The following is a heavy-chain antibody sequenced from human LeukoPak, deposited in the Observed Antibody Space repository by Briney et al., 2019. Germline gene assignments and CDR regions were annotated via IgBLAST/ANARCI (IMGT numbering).Heavy chain of an antibody. Sequence: PGGSLRLSCAASGFTFSSYAMSWVRQAPGKGLEWVSAIRNSGVITYYADSVKGRFTISRDNSKNTLYLQMNSLRAEDTAVYYCAKIRPEIVVVAEIDFWGQGNLGTVSS. CDR2: IRNSGVIT. CDR3: AKIRPEIVVVAEIDF. J-gene: IGHJ4*02. D-gene: IGHD2-15*01. V-gene: IGHV3-23*01. CDR1: GFTFSSYA.